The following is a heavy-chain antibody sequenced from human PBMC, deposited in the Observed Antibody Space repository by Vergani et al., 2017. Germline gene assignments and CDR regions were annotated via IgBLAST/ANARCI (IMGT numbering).Heavy chain of an antibody. V-gene: IGHV3-48*01. Sequence: EVQLVESGGGLVQPGGSLRLSCAASGFTFSSYSMNWVRQAPGKGLEWVSYFSSRSSTIDYADFVKGRFTISRENAKHSLYLQMNSLRAEDTAVYYCARDFWSGYYHRASGAFDIWGQGTMVTVSS. CDR2: FSSRSSTI. CDR1: GFTFSSYS. CDR3: ARDFWSGYYHRASGAFDI. D-gene: IGHD3-3*01. J-gene: IGHJ3*02.